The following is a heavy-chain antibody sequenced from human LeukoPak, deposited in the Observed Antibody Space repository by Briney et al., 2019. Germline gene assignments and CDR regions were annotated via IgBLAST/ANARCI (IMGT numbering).Heavy chain of an antibody. V-gene: IGHV1-8*01. CDR2: MSPNSGNT. CDR1: GYTFTSYD. CDR3: ASGLTNKDTAMAPGGY. Sequence: ASVKVSCKASGYTFTSYDINWVRQATGQGLEWMGWMSPNSGNTGYAQKFQGRVTMTRNTSISTAYMELSSLRSEDTAVYYCASGLTNKDTAMAPGGYWGQGTLVTVSS. J-gene: IGHJ4*02. D-gene: IGHD5-18*01.